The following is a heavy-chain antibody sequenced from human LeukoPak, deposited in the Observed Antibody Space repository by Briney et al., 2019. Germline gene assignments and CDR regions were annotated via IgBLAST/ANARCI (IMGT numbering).Heavy chain of an antibody. CDR2: INPNSGGT. CDR1: GYTFTDYY. D-gene: IGHD1-20*01. J-gene: IGHJ4*02. CDR3: ARDWTVSSYNWNDLGY. Sequence: GASVKVSCKASGYTFTDYYMHWVRQAPGQGLEWMGWINPNSGGTNYAQKLQGRVTMTTDTSTSTAYMELRSLRFDDTAVYYCARDWTVSSYNWNDLGYWGQGTLVTVSS. V-gene: IGHV1-2*02.